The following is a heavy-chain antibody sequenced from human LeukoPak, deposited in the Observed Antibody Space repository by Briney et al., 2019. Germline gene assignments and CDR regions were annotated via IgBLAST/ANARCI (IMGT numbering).Heavy chain of an antibody. V-gene: IGHV3-21*01. D-gene: IGHD6-19*01. Sequence: GESLRLSCAASGFTFSSYSMNWVRQAPAKGLEWVSSIRSSSSYIYYTDSVKERFTIYRDNDKNRLYLQKNILRAEETAVYYCARDVRRSIAVAGNYFDYWGQGTLVTVSS. CDR1: GFTFSSYS. CDR3: ARDVRRSIAVAGNYFDY. CDR2: IRSSSSYI. J-gene: IGHJ4*02.